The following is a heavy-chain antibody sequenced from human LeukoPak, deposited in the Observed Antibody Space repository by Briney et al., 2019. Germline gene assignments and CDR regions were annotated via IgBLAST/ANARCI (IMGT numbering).Heavy chain of an antibody. CDR1: GFTFSSYA. J-gene: IGHJ4*02. Sequence: PGGSLRLSCAASGFTFSSYAMSWVRQAPGKGLEWVSAISGSGGSTYYADSVKGRFTISRDNSKNTLYLQMNSLRVEDTAVYCGAKWSRRTQWLGTYFDYWGQGTLVTVSS. V-gene: IGHV3-23*01. CDR3: AKWSRRTQWLGTYFDY. D-gene: IGHD6-19*01. CDR2: ISGSGGST.